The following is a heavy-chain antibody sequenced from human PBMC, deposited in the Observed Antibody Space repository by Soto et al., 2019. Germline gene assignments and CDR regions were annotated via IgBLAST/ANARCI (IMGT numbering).Heavy chain of an antibody. D-gene: IGHD2-2*01. CDR1: GFRFSSYA. Sequence: GGSLRLSCAASGFRFSSYAMSWVRQAPGKGLEWVSGISDGDGTTYYADSVKGRFTISRDNSKNTLFLQMNSLRAEDTAVYYCARVSAAYGMDFWGQGTTVTVSS. V-gene: IGHV3-23*01. CDR3: ARVSAAYGMDF. J-gene: IGHJ6*02. CDR2: ISDGDGTT.